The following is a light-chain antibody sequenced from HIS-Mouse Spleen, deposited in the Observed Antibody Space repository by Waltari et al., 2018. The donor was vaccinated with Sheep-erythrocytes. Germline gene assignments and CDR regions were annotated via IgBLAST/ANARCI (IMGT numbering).Light chain of an antibody. CDR1: RGSIASNY. V-gene: IGLV6-57*04. CDR3: QSYDSSNHGV. Sequence: NFMLTQPHSVSESPGKTVTISCTRSRGSIASNYVHWYQQRPGSAPTTVIYEDNQRPSGVPDRFSGSIDSSSNSASLTISGLKTEDEADYYCQSYDSSNHGVFGGGTKLTVL. CDR2: EDN. J-gene: IGLJ3*02.